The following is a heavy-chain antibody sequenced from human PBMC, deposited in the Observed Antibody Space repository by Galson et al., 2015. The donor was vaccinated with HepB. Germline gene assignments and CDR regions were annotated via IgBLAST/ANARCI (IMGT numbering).Heavy chain of an antibody. V-gene: IGHV1-69*06. CDR2: IIPIFGTA. J-gene: IGHJ6*02. Sequence: SVKVSCKASGGTFSSYAISWVRQAPGQGLEWMGGIIPIFGTANYAQKFQGRVTITADKSTSTAYMELSSLRSEDTAVYYCASGWDIVVVPAAMRLSPYYYYGMDVWGQGTTVTVSS. D-gene: IGHD2-2*01. CDR1: GGTFSSYA. CDR3: ASGWDIVVVPAAMRLSPYYYYGMDV.